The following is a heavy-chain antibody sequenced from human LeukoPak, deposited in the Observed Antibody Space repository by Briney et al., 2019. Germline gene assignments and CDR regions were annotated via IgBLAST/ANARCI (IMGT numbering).Heavy chain of an antibody. CDR3: AREALYCSSTSCYTVIEGYYFDY. CDR1: GGTFSIYA. D-gene: IGHD2-2*02. Sequence: EASVSVSFTASGGTFSIYAISWVRQAPGQGLEWMGGIIPIFGIANYAQKFQGRVTITADKSTSTAYMELSSLRSEDTAVYYCAREALYCSSTSCYTVIEGYYFDYWGQGTLVTVSS. J-gene: IGHJ4*02. CDR2: IIPIFGIA. V-gene: IGHV1-69*17.